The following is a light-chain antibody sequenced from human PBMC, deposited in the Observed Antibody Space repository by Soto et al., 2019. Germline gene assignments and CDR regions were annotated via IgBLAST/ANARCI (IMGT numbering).Light chain of an antibody. CDR2: DAS. Sequence: DIQMTQSPSTLSAYVGDRVTITCRASQSLSGWLAWYQQKPGKAPKLLIYDASTLESGVPSRFSGSGSGTEFTLTISSLQPDDFATYYCQQYNSWWSFGQGTKVEIK. J-gene: IGKJ1*01. V-gene: IGKV1-5*01. CDR1: QSLSGW. CDR3: QQYNSWWS.